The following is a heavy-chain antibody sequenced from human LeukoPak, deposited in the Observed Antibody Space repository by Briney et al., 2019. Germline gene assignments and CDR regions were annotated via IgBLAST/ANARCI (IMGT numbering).Heavy chain of an antibody. Sequence: ASVKVSCKASGGTFSSYAISWVRQAPGQGLEWMGGIIPIFGTANYAQKFQGRVTITADESTSTAYMELSRLRSEDTAVYYCARDRGHSSSWLLNGDWGQGTLVTVSS. CDR1: GGTFSSYA. D-gene: IGHD6-13*01. V-gene: IGHV1-69*13. CDR2: IIPIFGTA. J-gene: IGHJ4*02. CDR3: ARDRGHSSSWLLNGD.